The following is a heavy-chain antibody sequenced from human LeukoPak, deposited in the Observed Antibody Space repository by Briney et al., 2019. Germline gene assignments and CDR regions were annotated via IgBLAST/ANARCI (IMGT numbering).Heavy chain of an antibody. V-gene: IGHV3-11*01. CDR2: ISGSGSPI. D-gene: IGHD3-22*01. CDR1: GFSFSDHY. CDR3: ARHRDSIIDS. Sequence: PGGSLRLSCAASGFSFSDHYMTWVRQAPVKELEWISYISGSGSPIYHADSVKGRFTISRDNAKNTLFLQMNSLRDEDTAVYYCARHRDSIIDSWGQGTLVTVSS. J-gene: IGHJ4*02.